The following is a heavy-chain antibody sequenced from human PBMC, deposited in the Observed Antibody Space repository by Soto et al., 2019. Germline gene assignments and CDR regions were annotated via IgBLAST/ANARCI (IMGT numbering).Heavy chain of an antibody. J-gene: IGHJ6*02. V-gene: IGHV3-21*01. CDR2: ISSSSSYI. CDR3: ARVMGPLRLRSYYGMDV. Sequence: EVQLVESGGGLVKPGGSLRLSCAASGFTFSSYSMNWVRQAPGKGLEWVSSISSSSSYIYYADSVKGRFTISRDNAKNSLYVQMDSLGDEDTDVYYCARVMGPLRLRSYYGMDVWGQGTTVTVSS. CDR1: GFTFSSYS. D-gene: IGHD5-12*01.